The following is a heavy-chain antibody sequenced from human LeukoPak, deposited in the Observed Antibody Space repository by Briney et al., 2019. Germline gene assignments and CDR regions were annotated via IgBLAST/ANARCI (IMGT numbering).Heavy chain of an antibody. CDR2: INPNSGDT. CDR3: ASGFRITVTGTSSIPYFDY. D-gene: IGHD4-11*01. Sequence: ASAKVSCKASGYSFTAYYMHWVRQAPGQGLEWMGWINPNSGDTNSAQKFQGRITMTRDTSISTAYMELSRLRSDDTAVYYCASGFRITVTGTSSIPYFDYWGRGILVTVSS. V-gene: IGHV1-2*02. CDR1: GYSFTAYY. J-gene: IGHJ4*02.